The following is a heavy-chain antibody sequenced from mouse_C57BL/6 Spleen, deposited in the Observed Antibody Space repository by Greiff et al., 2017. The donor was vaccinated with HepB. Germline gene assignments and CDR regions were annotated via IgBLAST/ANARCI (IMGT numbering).Heavy chain of an antibody. J-gene: IGHJ4*01. CDR2: INPGSGGT. CDR1: GYAFTNYL. CDR3: ARYYGSSYDAMDY. D-gene: IGHD1-1*01. Sequence: QVQLQQSGAELVRPGPSVKVSCKASGYAFTNYLIEWVKQRPGQGLEWIGVINPGSGGTNYNEKFKGKATLTADKSSSTAYMQLSSLTSEDSAVYFCARYYGSSYDAMDYWGQGTSVTVSS. V-gene: IGHV1-54*01.